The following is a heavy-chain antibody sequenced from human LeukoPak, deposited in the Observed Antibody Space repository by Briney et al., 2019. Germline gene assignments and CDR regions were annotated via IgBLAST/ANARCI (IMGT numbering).Heavy chain of an antibody. CDR3: ARSTTLVATGDY. CDR2: VIPFFNSP. D-gene: IGHD2-8*02. V-gene: IGHV1-69*05. J-gene: IGHJ4*02. Sequence: SVKVSCEASGGTFRAYAITWLRQAPGQGLEWIGGVIPFFNSPNYAEKFQGRVTITTDESTSTAYMELRGLRSDDTAVYYCARSTTLVATGDYWGQGTLVSISS. CDR1: GGTFRAYA.